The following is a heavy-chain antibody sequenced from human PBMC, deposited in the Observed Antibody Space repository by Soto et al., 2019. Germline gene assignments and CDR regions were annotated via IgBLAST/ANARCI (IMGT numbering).Heavy chain of an antibody. Sequence: HPGGSLGLSCAASGFTFRSYGMHWVRQAPGKGLEWVAVISYDGSNKYYADSVKGRFTISRDNAKNSLYLQMNSLRAEDTAVYYCARWVGNGYLDFWGQGTLVTVSS. CDR1: GFTFRSYG. CDR2: ISYDGSNK. V-gene: IGHV3-30*03. D-gene: IGHD2-8*01. CDR3: ARWVGNGYLDF. J-gene: IGHJ4*02.